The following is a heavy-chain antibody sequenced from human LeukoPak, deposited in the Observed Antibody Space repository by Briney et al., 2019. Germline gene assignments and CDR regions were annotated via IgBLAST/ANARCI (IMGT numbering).Heavy chain of an antibody. CDR2: IIPILGIA. V-gene: IGHV1-69*04. CDR1: GGTFSSYA. CDR3: ASPSKYSYGYEGAFDI. Sequence: SVKVSCKASGGTFSSYAISWVRQAPGQGLEWMGRIIPILGIANYAQKFQGRVTITADKSTSTAYMELSSLRSEDTAVYYCASPSKYSYGYEGAFDIWGQGTMVTVSS. J-gene: IGHJ3*02. D-gene: IGHD5-18*01.